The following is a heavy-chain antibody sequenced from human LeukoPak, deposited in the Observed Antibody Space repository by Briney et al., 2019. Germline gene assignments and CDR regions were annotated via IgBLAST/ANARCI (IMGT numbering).Heavy chain of an antibody. Sequence: PGGSLRLSCVGSGFTFRSHAMSWVRQAPEKGLEFVSGIYENGGTTYYADSVKGRFSISRDNSKNTLYLQMNSLRAEDTAVYYCASSLNLRLPFDYWGQGTLVTVSS. V-gene: IGHV3-23*01. D-gene: IGHD4-11*01. CDR1: GFTFRSHA. J-gene: IGHJ4*02. CDR2: IYENGGTT. CDR3: ASSLNLRLPFDY.